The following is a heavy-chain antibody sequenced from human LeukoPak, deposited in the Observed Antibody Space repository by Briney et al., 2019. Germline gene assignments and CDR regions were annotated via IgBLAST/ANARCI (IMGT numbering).Heavy chain of an antibody. D-gene: IGHD3-10*01. J-gene: IGHJ4*02. Sequence: ASVKVSCKASGGTFSSYAISWVRQAPGQGLEWMGGIIPIFGTANYAQKFQGRVTITADESTSTAYMELSSLRSEDTAVYYCARAPMVRGVIITWFDYWGQGTLVTVSS. CDR3: ARAPMVRGVIITWFDY. V-gene: IGHV1-69*01. CDR2: IIPIFGTA. CDR1: GGTFSSYA.